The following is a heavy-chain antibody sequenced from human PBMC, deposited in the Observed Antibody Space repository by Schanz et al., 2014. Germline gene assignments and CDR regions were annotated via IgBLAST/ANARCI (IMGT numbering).Heavy chain of an antibody. CDR3: ARDRQQLVGRIGYYYGMDV. V-gene: IGHV3-30*04. J-gene: IGHJ6*02. D-gene: IGHD6-13*01. Sequence: VQLLESGGGLVQPGGSLRLSCAASGFTFSSYAMSWVRQAPGKGLEWVAVISYDGSHKDYADSVKGRFTISRDNSKNTLYLQMNSLRAEDTAVYYCARDRQQLVGRIGYYYGMDVWGQGTTVTVSS. CDR2: ISYDGSHK. CDR1: GFTFSSYA.